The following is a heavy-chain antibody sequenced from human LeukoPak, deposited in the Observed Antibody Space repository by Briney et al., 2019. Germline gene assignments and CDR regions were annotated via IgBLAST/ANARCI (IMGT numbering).Heavy chain of an antibody. Sequence: GGSLRPSCAASGFTFSSYAMHWVRQAPGKGLEWVAVISYDGSNKYYADSVKGRFSISRDNSKNTLYLQMNSLRAEDTAVYYCARGLYYDFWSGFAYWGQGTLVTVSS. CDR2: ISYDGSNK. D-gene: IGHD3-3*01. J-gene: IGHJ4*02. V-gene: IGHV3-30-3*01. CDR1: GFTFSSYA. CDR3: ARGLYYDFWSGFAY.